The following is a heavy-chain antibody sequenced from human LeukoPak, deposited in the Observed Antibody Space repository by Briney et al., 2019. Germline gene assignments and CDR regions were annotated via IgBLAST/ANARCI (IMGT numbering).Heavy chain of an antibody. CDR1: GFTVSSHY. J-gene: IGHJ3*02. CDR3: ARDLVGANDAFDI. CDR2: IYSGGST. D-gene: IGHD1-26*01. Sequence: GGSLRLSCAASGFTVSSHYMSWVRQAPGKGLEWVSVIYSGGSTYYADSVKGRFTISRDNSKNTLYLQMNSLRAEDTAVYYCARDLVGANDAFDIWGQGTMVTVSS. V-gene: IGHV3-66*01.